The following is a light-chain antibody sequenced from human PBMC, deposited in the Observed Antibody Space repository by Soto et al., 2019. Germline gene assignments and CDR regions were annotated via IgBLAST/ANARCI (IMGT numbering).Light chain of an antibody. Sequence: DIQVTQSPSSVSASVGDRVSITCRASQDISTYLAWYQQKPGQAPKLLIYAASTLQSGVPSRFSGGGSGTDFTLTISSLQSEDFATYYCQQANSFPYTFGQGTKLEIK. CDR1: QDISTY. V-gene: IGKV1-12*01. CDR2: AAS. CDR3: QQANSFPYT. J-gene: IGKJ2*01.